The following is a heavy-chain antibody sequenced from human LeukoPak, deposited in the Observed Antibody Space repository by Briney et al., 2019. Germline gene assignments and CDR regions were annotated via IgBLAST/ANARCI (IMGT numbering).Heavy chain of an antibody. CDR2: INHSGST. Sequence: SETLSLTCAVYGGSFSAYYWSWIRQPPGKGLEWIGEINHSGSTNYNPSLKSRVTISVDTSKNQFSLKLSSVTAADTAVYYCARIVVADFDYWGQGTLVTVSS. J-gene: IGHJ4*02. CDR1: GGSFSAYY. D-gene: IGHD3-22*01. CDR3: ARIVVADFDY. V-gene: IGHV4-34*01.